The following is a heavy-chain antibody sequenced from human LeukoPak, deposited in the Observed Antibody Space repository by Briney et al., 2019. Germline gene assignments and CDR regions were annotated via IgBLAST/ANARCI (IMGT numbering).Heavy chain of an antibody. CDR2: VKGDGSIT. CDR3: VRTSGGPEY. D-gene: IGHD2-15*01. Sequence: GGSLRLSYAASGFTLSNYWMHWVRQAPGKGLVWVSRVKGDGSITAYADSVKGRFTISRDIAKNTVYLQMNSLRVDDTAVYYCVRTSGGPEYWGQGTLVTVSS. CDR1: GFTLSNYW. J-gene: IGHJ4*02. V-gene: IGHV3-74*01.